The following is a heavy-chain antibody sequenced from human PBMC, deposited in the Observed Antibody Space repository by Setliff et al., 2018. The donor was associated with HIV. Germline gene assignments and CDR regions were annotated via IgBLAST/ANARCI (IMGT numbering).Heavy chain of an antibody. CDR1: GYFFSEFY. CDR2: VNPEDGET. D-gene: IGHD3-16*01. V-gene: IGHV1-69-2*01. Sequence: ASVKVSCKTSGYFFSEFYIHWVQQAPGKGLEWVGRVNPEDGETIYAEKFQGRVTITTDTSTDTAYMELSSLRFDDTAVYYCARSGGGWYNWFEPWGPGTPGTSPQ. J-gene: IGHJ5*02. CDR3: ARSGGGWYNWFEP.